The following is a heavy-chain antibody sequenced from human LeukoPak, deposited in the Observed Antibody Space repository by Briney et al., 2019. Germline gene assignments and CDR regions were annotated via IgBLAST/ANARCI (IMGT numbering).Heavy chain of an antibody. CDR2: IYSSGRS. V-gene: IGHV4-59*01. CDR3: ARDNAATYDY. CDR1: GGPISGYY. D-gene: IGHD1-26*01. J-gene: IGHJ4*02. Sequence: SETLSLTCTVSGGPISGYYWIWVRQPPGKGLEWIGYIYSSGRSDYNPSLRSRVTMSEDTSKNQFSLTLSSVTAADTAVYYCARDNAATYDYWGQGILVTVSS.